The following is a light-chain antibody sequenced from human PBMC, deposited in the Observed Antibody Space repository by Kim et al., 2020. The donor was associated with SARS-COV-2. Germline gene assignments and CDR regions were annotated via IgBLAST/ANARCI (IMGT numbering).Light chain of an antibody. CDR3: HHYGSSPYT. J-gene: IGKJ2*01. CDR1: QSVSINY. V-gene: IGKV3-20*01. CDR2: GTS. Sequence: EIVLTQSPGTLSLSPGERATLSCRASQSVSINYLAWYQQKPGQAPGLLIYGTSNRATGIPDRFSGSGTGTDFTLTISRLEPEDFAVYYCHHYGSSPYTFGQGTKLE.